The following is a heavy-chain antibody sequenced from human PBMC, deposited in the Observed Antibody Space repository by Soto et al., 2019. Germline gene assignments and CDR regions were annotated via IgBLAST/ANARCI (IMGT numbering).Heavy chain of an antibody. D-gene: IGHD2-21*02. CDR1: GGSISSGDYY. CDR3: ARGPVTGPHDY. CDR2: IYYSGST. Sequence: SETLSLTCTVSGGSISSGDYYWSWIRQPPGKGLEWIGYIYYSGSTYYNPSLKSRVTISVDTSKNQFSLKLSSVTAADTAVYYCARGPVTGPHDYWGQGTLVTVSS. V-gene: IGHV4-30-4*01. J-gene: IGHJ4*02.